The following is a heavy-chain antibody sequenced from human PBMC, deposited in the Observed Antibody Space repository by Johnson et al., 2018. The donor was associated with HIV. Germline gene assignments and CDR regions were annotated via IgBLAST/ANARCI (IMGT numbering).Heavy chain of an antibody. D-gene: IGHD2-21*01. J-gene: IGHJ3*02. Sequence: EVQLVESGGGVVQPGGSLRLSCAASGFTFSSYAMSWVRQAPGKGLEWVSAISGSGGSTYYADSVRGRFTISRDNAENSLYLQMNSLRAEDTAVYYCARHTGYDAFDIWGQGTMVTVSS. V-gene: IGHV3-23*04. CDR2: ISGSGGST. CDR1: GFTFSSYA. CDR3: ARHTGYDAFDI.